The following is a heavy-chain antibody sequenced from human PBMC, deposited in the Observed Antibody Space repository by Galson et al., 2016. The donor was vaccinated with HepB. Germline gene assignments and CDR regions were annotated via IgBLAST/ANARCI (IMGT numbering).Heavy chain of an antibody. J-gene: IGHJ6*02. CDR1: GGPITSNHHY. CDR2: AFHNGIT. D-gene: IGHD2-21*01. CDR3: ARDLILNGLDV. Sequence: SETLSLTCTVSGGPITSNHHYWGWVRQPPGKGLEWIGSAFHNGITYYNPSLRSRVTVSVDASRNQFSLKVTFVTAADTAIYYCARDLILNGLDVWGQGTTVTVSS. V-gene: IGHV4-39*02.